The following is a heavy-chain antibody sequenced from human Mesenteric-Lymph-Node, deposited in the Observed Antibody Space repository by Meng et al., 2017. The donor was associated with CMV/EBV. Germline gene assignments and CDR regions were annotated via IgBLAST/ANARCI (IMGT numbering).Heavy chain of an antibody. CDR3: VRGGGVTSY. V-gene: IGHV3-53*01. Sequence: GESLKISCAASGFTFSSYAMSWVRQAPGKGLEWVSVIYSGGSTYYADSVKGRFTISRDNSKNTLYLQMNSLRAEDTAVYYCVRGGGVTSYWGQGTLVTVSS. J-gene: IGHJ4*02. D-gene: IGHD4-23*01. CDR2: IYSGGST. CDR1: GFTFSSYA.